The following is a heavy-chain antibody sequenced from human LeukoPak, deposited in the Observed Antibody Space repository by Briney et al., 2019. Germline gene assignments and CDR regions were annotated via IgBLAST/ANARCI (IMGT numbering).Heavy chain of an antibody. CDR2: IIPILGIA. CDR1: GGTFSSYA. D-gene: IGHD3-22*01. CDR3: AREVESSGYYYYYYYGMDV. V-gene: IGHV1-69*04. Sequence: SVKVSCKASGGTFSSYAISWVRQAPGQGLEWMGRIIPILGIANYAQKFQGRVTITADKSTGTAYMELSSLRSDDTAVYYCAREVESSGYYYYYYYGMDVWGQGTTVTVSS. J-gene: IGHJ6*02.